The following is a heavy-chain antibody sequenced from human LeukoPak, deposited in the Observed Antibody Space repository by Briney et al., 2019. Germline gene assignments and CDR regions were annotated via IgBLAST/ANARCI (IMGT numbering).Heavy chain of an antibody. V-gene: IGHV3-23*01. Sequence: GGSLRLSCAASGFTFSXYAMSWVRQAPGKXXAXVSXXSGSGGXXXXXXXXXXXXTISXXNSKNTLYTQMNSLRAEETAVYYCAREVWDSGDYWGQGTLVTVSS. CDR1: GFTFSXYA. D-gene: IGHD1-26*01. CDR3: AREVWDSGDY. J-gene: IGHJ4*02. CDR2: XSGSGGXX.